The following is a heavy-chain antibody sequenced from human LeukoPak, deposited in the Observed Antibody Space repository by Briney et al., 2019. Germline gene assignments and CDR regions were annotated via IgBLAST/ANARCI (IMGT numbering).Heavy chain of an antibody. V-gene: IGHV3-48*01. CDR2: IVGSSSNI. J-gene: IGHJ3*02. CDR3: ARGNYYDSSGYPHDAFDI. D-gene: IGHD3-22*01. Sequence: PGGSLRLSCTASGFSFSTYSMNWVRQAPGKGLEWVSYIVGSSSNIYYADSVKGRFTISRDNSKNTLYLQMNSLRAEDTAAYYCARGNYYDSSGYPHDAFDIWGQGTMVTVSS. CDR1: GFSFSTYS.